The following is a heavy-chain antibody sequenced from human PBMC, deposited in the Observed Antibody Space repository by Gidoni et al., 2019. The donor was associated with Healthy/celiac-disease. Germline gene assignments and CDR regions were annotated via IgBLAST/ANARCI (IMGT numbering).Heavy chain of an antibody. CDR2: IYPGDSDT. J-gene: IGHJ2*01. Sequence: EVQLVQSGAEVKKPGESLKISCKGSGYSFTSYWIGWVRQMPGKGLEWMGIIYPGDSDTRYSPSFQGQVTISADKSISTAYLQWSSLKASDTAMYYCARLDHLTGERTNWYFDLWGRGTLVTVSS. CDR3: ARLDHLTGERTNWYFDL. V-gene: IGHV5-51*01. D-gene: IGHD7-27*01. CDR1: GYSFTSYW.